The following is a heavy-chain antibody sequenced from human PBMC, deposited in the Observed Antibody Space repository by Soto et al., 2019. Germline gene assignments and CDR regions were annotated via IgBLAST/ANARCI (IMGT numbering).Heavy chain of an antibody. V-gene: IGHV1-69*13. CDR1: GGTFSSYA. CDR2: IIPIFGTA. D-gene: IGHD3-22*01. CDR3: ARSNEDSSGYYYYYYGMDV. J-gene: IGHJ6*02. Sequence: ASVKVSCKASGGTFSSYAISWVRQAPGQGLEWMGGIIPIFGTANYAQKFQGRVTITADESTSTAYMELSSLRSEDTAVYYCARSNEDSSGYYYYYYGMDVWGQGTTVTVSS.